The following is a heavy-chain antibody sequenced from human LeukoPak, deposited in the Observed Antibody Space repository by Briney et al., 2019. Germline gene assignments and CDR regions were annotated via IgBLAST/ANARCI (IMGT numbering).Heavy chain of an antibody. CDR2: IYSSGST. CDR1: GGSISSYY. D-gene: IGHD6-19*01. Sequence: PSETLSLTCTVSGGSISSYYWNWIRQPAGKGLEWIGHIYSSGSTNYNPPLRSRVTMSVDTSKNHFSLKLRSVTAADTAVYYCARTGYSSGWYPFDYWGQGTLVTVSS. J-gene: IGHJ4*02. CDR3: ARTGYSSGWYPFDY. V-gene: IGHV4-4*07.